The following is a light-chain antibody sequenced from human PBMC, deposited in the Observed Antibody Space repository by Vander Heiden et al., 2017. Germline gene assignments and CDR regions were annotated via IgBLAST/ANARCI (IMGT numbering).Light chain of an antibody. V-gene: IGKV1-5*03. J-gene: IGKJ5*01. CDR2: KAS. CDR1: QSISSW. CDR3: QQDKSYSIT. Sequence: DIQMTQSPSTLSASVGDRVTITCRASQSISSWLAWYQQKPGKAPKLLIYKASSLESGVPSRFSGSGPGTEFTLTISSLQPDDFATYYCQQDKSYSITFRQRTRLGIK.